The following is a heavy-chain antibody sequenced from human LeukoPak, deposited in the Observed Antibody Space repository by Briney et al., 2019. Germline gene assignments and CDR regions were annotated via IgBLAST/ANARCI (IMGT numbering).Heavy chain of an antibody. CDR3: TRGLVVLSATSWAFDI. J-gene: IGHJ3*02. CDR1: GYTLTSYD. D-gene: IGHD2-15*01. CDR2: MNPNSGNT. Sequence: ASVKVSCKASGYTLTSYDINWVRQATGQGLEWMGWMNPNSGNTGYAQKFQARVSMTRNTSISTAYMELSSLRSEDTAVYYCTRGLVVLSATSWAFDIWGHGTMVTVSS. V-gene: IGHV1-8*01.